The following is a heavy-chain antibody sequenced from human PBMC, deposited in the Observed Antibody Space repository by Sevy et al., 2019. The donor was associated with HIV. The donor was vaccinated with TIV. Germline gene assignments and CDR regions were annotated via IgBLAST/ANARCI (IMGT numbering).Heavy chain of an antibody. CDR3: ARGGCTKPHDY. CDR1: GFDFSIYS. J-gene: IGHJ4*02. V-gene: IGHV3-23*01. CDR2: LSFGCGKI. D-gene: IGHD2-8*01. Sequence: GGSLRLSCAASGFDFSIYSMSWVRQAPGKGLEWVSTLSFGCGKINYADSVKGRFTISRDNSKSSVYLQMNNMRIEDTAVYYGARGGCTKPHDYWGQGTLVTVSS.